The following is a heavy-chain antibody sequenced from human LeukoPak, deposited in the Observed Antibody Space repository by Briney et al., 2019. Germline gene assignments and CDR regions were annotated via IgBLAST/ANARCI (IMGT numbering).Heavy chain of an antibody. Sequence: ASVKVSCKASGFTFTSYNINWVRQASEQGLEWMGWMNPNNGNTGYAQKFQGRVTMTRDTSISTAYMELRGLRSEDTAVYYCVRDGDGVGISVNSWFDPWGQGTLVTVSS. J-gene: IGHJ5*02. CDR1: GFTFTSYN. V-gene: IGHV1-8*01. D-gene: IGHD3-10*01. CDR3: VRDGDGVGISVNSWFDP. CDR2: MNPNNGNT.